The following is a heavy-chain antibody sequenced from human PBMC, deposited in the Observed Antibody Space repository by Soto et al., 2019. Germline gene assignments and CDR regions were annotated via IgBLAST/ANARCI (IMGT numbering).Heavy chain of an antibody. CDR3: ARGVGDLIRKAPPYSFDY. V-gene: IGHV2-70*18. D-gene: IGHD6-6*01. J-gene: IGHJ4*01. CDR2: IDWDDDK. Sequence: TLSITCTVSGGSISRYYWSWIRQPPGKGLEWLALIDWDDDKYYSTSLKTRLTISKDTSKNQVVLTMTNMDPVDTATYYCARGVGDLIRKAPPYSFDY. CDR1: GGSISRYY.